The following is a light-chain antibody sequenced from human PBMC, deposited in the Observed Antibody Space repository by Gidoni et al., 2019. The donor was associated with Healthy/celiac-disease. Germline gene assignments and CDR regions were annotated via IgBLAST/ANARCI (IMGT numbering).Light chain of an antibody. CDR2: KDS. Sequence: SYELTQPPSVSVSPGQTARITCSGDKLGDKYACWYQQKPGQSPVLVIYKDSKRPSGIPERFSGSNSGNTATLTISGTQAMDEADYYCQAWDSSMVVFGGGTKLTVL. CDR3: QAWDSSMVV. J-gene: IGLJ2*01. V-gene: IGLV3-1*01. CDR1: KLGDKY.